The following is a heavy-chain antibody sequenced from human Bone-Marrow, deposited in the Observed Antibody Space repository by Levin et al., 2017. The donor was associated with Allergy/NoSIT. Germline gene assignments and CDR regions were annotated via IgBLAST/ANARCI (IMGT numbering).Heavy chain of an antibody. CDR2: IRSKAYGGTT. CDR3: TRAARRHYYYYGMDV. V-gene: IGHV3-49*03. Sequence: PGGSLRLSCTASGFTFGDYAMSWFRQAPGKGLEWVGFIRSKAYGGTTEYAASVKGRFTISRDDSKSIAYLQMNSLKTEDTAVYYCTRAARRHYYYYGMDVWGQGTTVTVSS. J-gene: IGHJ6*02. CDR1: GFTFGDYA.